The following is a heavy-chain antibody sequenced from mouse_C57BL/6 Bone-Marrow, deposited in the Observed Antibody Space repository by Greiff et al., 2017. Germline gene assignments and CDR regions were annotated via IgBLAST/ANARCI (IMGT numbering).Heavy chain of an antibody. J-gene: IGHJ4*01. Sequence: EVKLMESGEGLVKPGGSLKLSCEASGFTFSSYAMSWVRQTPEKRLEWVAYISRGVDYIYYADTVKGRFTFSRDNARNTLYLQMSSLKSEDTAMYYCTREGNSNPYAMDYWGQGTSVTVSS. CDR3: TREGNSNPYAMDY. CDR2: ISRGVDYI. V-gene: IGHV5-9-1*02. CDR1: GFTFSSYA. D-gene: IGHD2-5*01.